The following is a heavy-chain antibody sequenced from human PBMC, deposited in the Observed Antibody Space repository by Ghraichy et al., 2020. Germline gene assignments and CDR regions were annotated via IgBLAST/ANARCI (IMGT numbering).Heavy chain of an antibody. J-gene: IGHJ4*02. CDR2: INSDGSST. CDR3: ARGEGSSWYVDY. D-gene: IGHD6-13*01. CDR1: GFTFSSYW. V-gene: IGHV3-74*01. Sequence: GGSLRLSCAASGFTFSSYWMHWVRQAPGKGLVWVSRINSDGSSTSYADSVKGRFTISRDNAKNTLYLQMNSLRAEDTAVYYCARGEGSSWYVDYWGQGTLVTVSS.